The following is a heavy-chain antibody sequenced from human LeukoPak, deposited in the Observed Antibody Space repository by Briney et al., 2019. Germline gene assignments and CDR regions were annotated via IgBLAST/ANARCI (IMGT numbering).Heavy chain of an antibody. CDR2: IIPIFGTA. D-gene: IGHD6-6*01. J-gene: IGHJ4*02. CDR3: AVIGRAARPDY. V-gene: IGHV1-69*13. Sequence: GASVKVSCNASGGAFSSYAISWVRQAPGQGLEWMGGIIPIFGTANYAQKFQGRVTITADESTSTAYMELSSLRSEDTAVYYCAVIGRAARPDYWGQGTLVTVSS. CDR1: GGAFSSYA.